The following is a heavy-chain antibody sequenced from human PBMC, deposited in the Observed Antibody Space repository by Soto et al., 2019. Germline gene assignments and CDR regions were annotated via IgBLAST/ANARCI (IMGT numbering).Heavy chain of an antibody. D-gene: IGHD3-22*01. CDR2: IIPILGIA. Sequence: QVQLVQSGAEVKKPGSSVKVSCKASGGTFSSYTISWVRQAPGQGLEWMGRIIPILGIANYAQKFQGRVTIAANKAPSKANMELSSLRSEDTAVYYCAIPRGHYYGSRGLNFDYWGQGTLVTVSS. V-gene: IGHV1-69*02. CDR1: GGTFSSYT. J-gene: IGHJ4*02. CDR3: AIPRGHYYGSRGLNFDY.